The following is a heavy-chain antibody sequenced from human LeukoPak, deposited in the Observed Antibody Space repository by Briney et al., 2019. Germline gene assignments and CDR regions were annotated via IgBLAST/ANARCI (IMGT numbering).Heavy chain of an antibody. Sequence: KTGGSLRLSFAASGFTFSDYYMSWIRQAPGKGLEWVSYISSSGSTIYYADSVKGRFTISRDNAKNSLYLQMNSLRAEDTAVYYCARAGPYDSSGYYPHYFDYWGQGTLVTVSS. CDR1: GFTFSDYY. V-gene: IGHV3-11*04. J-gene: IGHJ4*02. CDR2: ISSSGSTI. D-gene: IGHD3-22*01. CDR3: ARAGPYDSSGYYPHYFDY.